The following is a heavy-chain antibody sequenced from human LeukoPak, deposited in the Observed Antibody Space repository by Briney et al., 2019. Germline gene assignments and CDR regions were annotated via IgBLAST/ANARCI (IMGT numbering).Heavy chain of an antibody. CDR3: ARSRSSGWYRDY. CDR1: GGSFSGYY. V-gene: IGHV4-34*01. J-gene: IGHJ4*02. Sequence: SETLSLTCAVYGGSFSGYYWSWIRQPPGKGLEWIGEINHSGSTNCNPSLKSRVTISVDTSKNQFSLKLSSVTAADTAVYYCARSRSSGWYRDYWGQGALVTVSS. D-gene: IGHD6-19*01. CDR2: INHSGST.